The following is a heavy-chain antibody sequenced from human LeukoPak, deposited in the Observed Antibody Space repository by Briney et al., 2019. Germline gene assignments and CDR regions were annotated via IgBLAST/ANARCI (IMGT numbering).Heavy chain of an antibody. D-gene: IGHD2-15*01. CDR2: ISGGGRTT. J-gene: IGHJ4*02. Sequence: GGSLRLSCAASRFTFSNHAMSWVRQAPGKGLQWVAVISGGGRTTEYADFVKGRFTISRDNSKNTLSLQMNSLTVEDTAIYFCAKNVVVKRYIDFWGQGTLVTVSS. CDR1: RFTFSNHA. CDR3: AKNVVVKRYIDF. V-gene: IGHV3-23*01.